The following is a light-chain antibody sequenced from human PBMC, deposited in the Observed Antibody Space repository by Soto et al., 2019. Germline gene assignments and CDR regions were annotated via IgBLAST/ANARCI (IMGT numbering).Light chain of an antibody. CDR1: QSVSSN. CDR3: QQYNNWWT. J-gene: IGKJ1*01. CDR2: GAS. Sequence: EIVLTQSPGTLSLSPGERATLSCRATQSVSSNYLAWYQQKSGQAPRLLIYGASSRATGIPARFSGSGSGTEFTLTISSLQSEDFAVYYCQQYNNWWTFGQGTKVDIK. V-gene: IGKV3-15*01.